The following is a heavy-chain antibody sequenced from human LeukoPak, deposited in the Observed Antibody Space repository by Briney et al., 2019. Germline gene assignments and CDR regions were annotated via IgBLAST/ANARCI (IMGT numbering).Heavy chain of an antibody. CDR2: IIPIFGTA. CDR1: GGTFSSYA. J-gene: IGHJ4*02. D-gene: IGHD4-17*01. V-gene: IGHV1-69*05. CDR3: ARRTTVTTPFDY. Sequence: ASVKVSCKASGGTFSSYAISWVRQAPGQGLEWMGGIIPIFGTANYAQKFQGRVTITTDESTSTAYMELSSLRSEDTAVYYCARRTTVTTPFDYWGQGTLVTVSS.